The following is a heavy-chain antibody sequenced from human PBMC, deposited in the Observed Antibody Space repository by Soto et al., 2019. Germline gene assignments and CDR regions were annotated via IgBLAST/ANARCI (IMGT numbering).Heavy chain of an antibody. Sequence: EVQLEESGGGLVQPGGSLRLSCAASGFTFSSYEMKWVRQAPGKGLEWIAYISSSDDTIFYADSVKGRLTISRDNAKNSLFLQMSNLRVEDTVVYYCARGLGASWLFWYFDLWGRGAVVTVSS. V-gene: IGHV3-48*03. CDR3: ARGLGASWLFWYFDL. CDR1: GFTFSSYE. D-gene: IGHD2-2*01. CDR2: ISSSDDTI. J-gene: IGHJ2*01.